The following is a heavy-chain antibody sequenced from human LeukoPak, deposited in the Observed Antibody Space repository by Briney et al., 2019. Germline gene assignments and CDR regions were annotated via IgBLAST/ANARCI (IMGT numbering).Heavy chain of an antibody. CDR2: INSGGSAV. Sequence: GGSLRLSCAASGFTFSTYNTLWVRQTPGKGLEWLFYINSGGSAVHYADSVKDRFTFSRDNAKNSLYLQMNSLRVEDTGIYYCARVGSRGDWLDYWGQGTRVTVSS. D-gene: IGHD2-21*02. CDR1: GFTFSTYN. CDR3: ARVGSRGDWLDY. J-gene: IGHJ4*02. V-gene: IGHV3-48*01.